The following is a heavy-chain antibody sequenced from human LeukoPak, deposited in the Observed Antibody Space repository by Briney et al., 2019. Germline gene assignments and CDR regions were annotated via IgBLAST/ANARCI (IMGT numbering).Heavy chain of an antibody. CDR2: IYTSGST. J-gene: IGHJ5*02. CDR3: ARAEGYSNYYWFDP. Sequence: SETLSLTCTVSGGSISSYYWSWIRQPAGKGLEWIGRIYTSGSTNYNPSLKSRVTISVDRSKNQFSLKLSSVTAADTAVYYCARAEGYSNYYWFDPWGQGTLVTVSS. CDR1: GGSISSYY. D-gene: IGHD4-11*01. V-gene: IGHV4-4*07.